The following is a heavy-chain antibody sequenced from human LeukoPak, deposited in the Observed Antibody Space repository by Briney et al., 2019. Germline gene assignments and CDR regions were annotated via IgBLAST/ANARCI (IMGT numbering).Heavy chain of an antibody. D-gene: IGHD2-2*01. Sequence: PGGSLRLSCAASGFTFSSYAMHWVRQAPGKGLEWVAVISYDGSNKYYADSVKGRFTISRDNSKNTLYLQMNSLRAEDTAVYYCARDQGRAMYQLPPDYWGQGTLVTVSS. CDR3: ARDQGRAMYQLPPDY. CDR2: ISYDGSNK. CDR1: GFTFSSYA. J-gene: IGHJ4*02. V-gene: IGHV3-30-3*01.